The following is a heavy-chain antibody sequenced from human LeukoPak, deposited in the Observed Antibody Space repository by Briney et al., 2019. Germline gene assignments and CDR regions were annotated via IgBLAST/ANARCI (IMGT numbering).Heavy chain of an antibody. CDR2: ISSSSSYI. D-gene: IGHD6-19*01. Sequence: GGSLRLSCAASGFTFSSYSINWVRQAPGKGLEWVSSISSSSSYIYYADSVKGRFTISRDNAKNSLYLQMNSLRAEDTAVYYCAREQGGGRYLPPDAFDIWGQGTMVTVSS. CDR3: AREQGGGRYLPPDAFDI. CDR1: GFTFSSYS. V-gene: IGHV3-21*01. J-gene: IGHJ3*02.